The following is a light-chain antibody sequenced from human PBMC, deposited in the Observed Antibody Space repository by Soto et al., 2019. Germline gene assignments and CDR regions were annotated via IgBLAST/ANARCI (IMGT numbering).Light chain of an antibody. CDR2: KAS. Sequence: DIHMTQSPSTLSAPVGDRVTITCRASQSISSWLAWYQQKPGKAPKLLIYKASSLQIGVPSRFSGSGSGTEFTLTISSLQPDDFATYYCQQYNSYWTCGQGTKVDIK. J-gene: IGKJ1*01. CDR3: QQYNSYWT. CDR1: QSISSW. V-gene: IGKV1-5*03.